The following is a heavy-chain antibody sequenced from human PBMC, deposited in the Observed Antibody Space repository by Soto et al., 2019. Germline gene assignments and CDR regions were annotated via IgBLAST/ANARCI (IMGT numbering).Heavy chain of an antibody. J-gene: IGHJ6*01. CDR1: GFTFTSSA. D-gene: IGHD2-2*01. CDR2: IVVGSGNT. V-gene: IGHV1-58*02. CDR3: AAAHEVVVPAAYSRGYYYYGMDV. Sequence: QMQLVQSGPEVKKPGTSVKVSCKASGFTFTSSAMQWVRQARGQRLEWIGWIVVGSGNTNYAQKSKDRDNMTRNMSTRTAYMELRSLRSEDTAVYYCAAAHEVVVPAAYSRGYYYYGMDVWGHGATVSVSS.